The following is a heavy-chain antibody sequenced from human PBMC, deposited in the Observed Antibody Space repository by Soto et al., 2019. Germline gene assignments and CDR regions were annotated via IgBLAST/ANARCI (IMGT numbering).Heavy chain of an antibody. J-gene: IGHJ6*02. V-gene: IGHV4-34*01. CDR3: ARGRGYVYGSNFYGMDV. D-gene: IGHD5-18*01. CDR1: RGSFSGFY. CDR2: INHSSTT. Sequence: SETLSLTCGVYRGSFSGFYWSWIRQTPGKGLEWIGEINHSSTTNYNPSFKNRVTISVDKSTNNLSLKMTSMTTADAAVYYCARGRGYVYGSNFYGMDVWGQGTTVTVSS.